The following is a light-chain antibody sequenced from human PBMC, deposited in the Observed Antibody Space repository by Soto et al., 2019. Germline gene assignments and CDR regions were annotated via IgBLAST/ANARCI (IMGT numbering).Light chain of an antibody. CDR1: SSDVGDYEY. J-gene: IGLJ2*01. CDR2: EVT. CDR3: SLYTSTNSVI. V-gene: IGLV2-14*01. Sequence: QSVLTQPPSVSGTLGQSITISCTGRSSDVGDYEYVSWYQQHPDKAPKLIIYEVTNRPSGVSNRFSGSTSGNTASLSISGLQAEDEADYYCSLYTSTNSVIFGGGTKVTVL.